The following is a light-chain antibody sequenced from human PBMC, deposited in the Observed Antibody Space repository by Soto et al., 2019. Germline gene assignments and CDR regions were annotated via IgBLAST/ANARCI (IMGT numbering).Light chain of an antibody. CDR1: SSDVGIYNY. CDR2: EVS. CDR3: SSYTSSSTLGGNWV. Sequence: QSVLTQPRSVSGSPGQSVTISCTGTSSDVGIYNYVSWYQQHPGKAPKLMIYEVSNRPSGVSNRFSGSKSGNTASLTISGLQAEDEADYYCSSYTSSSTLGGNWVFGGGTQLTVL. J-gene: IGLJ3*02. V-gene: IGLV2-14*01.